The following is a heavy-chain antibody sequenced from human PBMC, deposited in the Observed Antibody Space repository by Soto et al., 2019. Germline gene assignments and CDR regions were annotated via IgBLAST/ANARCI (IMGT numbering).Heavy chain of an antibody. J-gene: IGHJ4*02. CDR1: GFSFTSYW. CDR2: IKQDGTSK. CDR3: VRLRFVLTERDFDS. Sequence: EVQLVESGGALVQPGGSLRLSCEASGFSFTSYWMSWVRQAPGKGLEWVANIKQDGTSKYYADSVKGRFTVSRDNAKSSIHLQMDSLRDDVTAVYRCVRLRFVLTERDFDSWGQGTLVTVSS. V-gene: IGHV3-7*05. D-gene: IGHD2-8*01.